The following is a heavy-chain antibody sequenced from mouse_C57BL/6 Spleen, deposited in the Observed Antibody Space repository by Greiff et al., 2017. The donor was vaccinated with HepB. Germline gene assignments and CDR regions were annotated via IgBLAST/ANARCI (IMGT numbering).Heavy chain of an antibody. CDR1: GYAFTNYL. Sequence: VQLQQSGAELVRPGTSVKVSCKASGYAFTNYLIEWVKQRPGQGLEWIGVINPGSGGTNYNEKFKGKATLTADKSSSTAYMQLSSLTSEDSAVYICARSGVGSAWFAYWGQGTLVTVSA. D-gene: IGHD1-1*02. J-gene: IGHJ3*01. CDR3: ARSGVGSAWFAY. CDR2: INPGSGGT. V-gene: IGHV1-54*01.